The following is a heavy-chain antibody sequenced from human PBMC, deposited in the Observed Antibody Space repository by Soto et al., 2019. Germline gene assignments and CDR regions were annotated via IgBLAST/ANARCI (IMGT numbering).Heavy chain of an antibody. CDR3: ARRPRRYAARRSMCWYGMDV. J-gene: IGHJ6*02. D-gene: IGHD2-2*01. CDR2: INQSGST. V-gene: IGHV4-34*01. Sequence: TSERRSHTCVEDGGSYSGYYRSWKRQPPGKGLGWSREINQSGSTNYNPSLKSRVTISVDTSKTQFSLKLRSVSAADTDVYYCARRPRRYAARRSMCWYGMDVWGQGTTVTVSS. CDR1: GGSYSGYY.